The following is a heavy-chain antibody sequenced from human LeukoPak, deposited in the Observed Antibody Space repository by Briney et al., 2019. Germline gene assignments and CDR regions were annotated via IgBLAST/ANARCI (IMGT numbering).Heavy chain of an antibody. V-gene: IGHV4-39*07. J-gene: IGHJ4*02. CDR3: ARDLVVGATGY. D-gene: IGHD1-26*01. CDR2: IYYSGST. CDR1: GGSISSSSYY. Sequence: SETLSLTCTVSGGSISSSSYYWGWIRQPPGKGLEWIGSIYYSGSTYYSPSLKSRVTISVNTSKNQFSLKLSSVTAADTAVYYCARDLVVGATGYWGQGTLVTVSS.